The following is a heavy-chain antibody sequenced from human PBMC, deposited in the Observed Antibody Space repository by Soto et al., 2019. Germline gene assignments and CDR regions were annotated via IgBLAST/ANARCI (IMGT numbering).Heavy chain of an antibody. CDR1: GGSISRGY. V-gene: IGHV4-59*08. Sequence: SETLSLTCTISGGSISRGYWSWFRQPPGKGLEWIGFIFNSGSTNYNPSLKSRVTISVDTSGTQFSLTLSSVTAADTAVYYCARQRPGGKRGLFYIWAQGTTVTVSS. CDR3: ARQRPGGKRGLFYI. J-gene: IGHJ3*02. CDR2: IFNSGST. D-gene: IGHD3-16*01.